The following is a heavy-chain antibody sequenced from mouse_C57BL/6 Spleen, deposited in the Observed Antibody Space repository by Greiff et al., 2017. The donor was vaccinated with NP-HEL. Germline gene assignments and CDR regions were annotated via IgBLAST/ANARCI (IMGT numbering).Heavy chain of an antibody. CDR3: TRAQAPWAMDY. V-gene: IGHV14-1*01. Sequence: VQLQQSGAELVRPGASVKLSCTASGFNIKDYYMHWVKQRPEQGLEWIGRIDPEDGDPEYAPRFQGKATMTADTSSNTAYLQLSSLTSEDTAVYYCTRAQAPWAMDYWGQGTSVTVSS. CDR2: IDPEDGDP. D-gene: IGHD3-2*02. J-gene: IGHJ4*01. CDR1: GFNIKDYY.